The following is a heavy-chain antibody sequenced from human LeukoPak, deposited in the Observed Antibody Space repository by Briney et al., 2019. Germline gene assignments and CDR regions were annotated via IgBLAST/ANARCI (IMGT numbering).Heavy chain of an antibody. CDR2: ISAYNGNT. CDR1: GYTFTSYG. J-gene: IGHJ4*02. Sequence: ASVKVSCKASGYTFTSYGISWVRQAPGQGLEWMGWISAYNGNTNYAQKLQGRVTMTTDTSTSTAYMELRSLRSDDTAVYYCARGGYYDSSGYVWDYWGQGTLVTVSS. V-gene: IGHV1-18*01. D-gene: IGHD3-22*01. CDR3: ARGGYYDSSGYVWDY.